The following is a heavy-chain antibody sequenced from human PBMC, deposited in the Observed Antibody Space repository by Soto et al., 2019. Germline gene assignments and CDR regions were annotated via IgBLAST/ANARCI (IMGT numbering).Heavy chain of an antibody. J-gene: IGHJ4*02. Sequence: GGSLRLSCAASGFTFSNYGMSWVRLAPGKGLEWVSGISGRGSNTYYADSVKGRFTITRDNSKETVFLQMNSLRAEDTVRYYCAKDMDLFIEVVPAATGSFDFWGRGTLVTVSS. CDR3: AKDMDLFIEVVPAATGSFDF. V-gene: IGHV3-23*01. CDR1: GFTFSNYG. D-gene: IGHD2-2*01. CDR2: ISGRGSNT.